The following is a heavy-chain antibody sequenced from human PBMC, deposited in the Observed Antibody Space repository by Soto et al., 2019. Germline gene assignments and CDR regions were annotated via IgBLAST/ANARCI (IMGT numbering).Heavy chain of an antibody. CDR2: INPSGGST. CDR3: ARLVDTAMLYDY. CDR1: GYTFXSYY. Sequence: XSVKVSCKASGYTFXSYYMHWVRQAPGQGLEWMGIINPSGGSTSYAQKFQGRVTMTRDTSTSTVYMELGSLRSEDTAVYYCARLVDTAMLYDYWGQGTLVTVSS. D-gene: IGHD5-18*01. V-gene: IGHV1-46*01. J-gene: IGHJ4*02.